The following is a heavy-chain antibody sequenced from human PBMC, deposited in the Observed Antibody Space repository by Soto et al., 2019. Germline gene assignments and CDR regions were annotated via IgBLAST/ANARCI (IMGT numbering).Heavy chain of an antibody. CDR1: GYTFTSYG. D-gene: IGHD3-9*01. Sequence: ASVKVSCKASGYTFTSYGISWVRQAPGQGLEWMGWISAYNGNTNYAQKLQGRVTMTTDTSTSTAYMELRSLRSDDTAVYYCARGGDDILTLTTLSPELAPFDYWGQGTLVTVSS. CDR2: ISAYNGNT. J-gene: IGHJ4*02. V-gene: IGHV1-18*01. CDR3: ARGGDDILTLTTLSPELAPFDY.